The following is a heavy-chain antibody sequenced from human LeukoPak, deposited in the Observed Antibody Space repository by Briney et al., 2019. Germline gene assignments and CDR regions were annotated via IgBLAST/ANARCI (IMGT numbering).Heavy chain of an antibody. J-gene: IGHJ4*02. CDR1: GFTFSSYD. V-gene: IGHV3-13*01. CDR3: ARHGSYYGSGHFDY. Sequence: GGSLRLSCAASGFTFSSYDMHWVRQATGKGLEWVSAIGTAGDTYYPGSVKGRFTISRENAKNSLYLQMNSLRAGDTAVYYCARHGSYYGSGHFDYWGQGTLVTVSS. D-gene: IGHD3-10*01. CDR2: IGTAGDT.